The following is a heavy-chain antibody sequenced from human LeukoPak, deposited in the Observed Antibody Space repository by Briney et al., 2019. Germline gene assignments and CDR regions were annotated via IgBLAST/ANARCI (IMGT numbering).Heavy chain of an antibody. J-gene: IGHJ4*02. D-gene: IGHD2-2*01. CDR2: IKQDGSEK. CDR1: GYIFSTYW. CDR3: ARGRECSGTGCYLPGIY. V-gene: IGHV3-7*01. Sequence: GGSLRLSCVGSGYIFSTYWMNWVRQAPGKGLEWVANIKQDGSEKYHVDSVKGRFTISRDNAKNSLCLQMDGLRVEDTAVYYCARGRECSGTGCYLPGIYWGQGILVTVSS.